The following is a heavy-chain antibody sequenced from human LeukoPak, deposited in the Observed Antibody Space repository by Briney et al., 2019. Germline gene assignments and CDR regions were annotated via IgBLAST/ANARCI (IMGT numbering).Heavy chain of an antibody. CDR1: GYTFTSYD. D-gene: IGHD3-22*01. CDR3: ASAYDSSGSYAFDI. Sequence: ASVKVSCKASGYTFTSYDINWVRQATGQGLEWMGWMNPNSGNTGYAQKFQGRVTMTRNTSISTAYMELSSLRSEDTAVYYCASAYDSSGSYAFDIRGQGTMVTVSS. J-gene: IGHJ3*02. V-gene: IGHV1-8*01. CDR2: MNPNSGNT.